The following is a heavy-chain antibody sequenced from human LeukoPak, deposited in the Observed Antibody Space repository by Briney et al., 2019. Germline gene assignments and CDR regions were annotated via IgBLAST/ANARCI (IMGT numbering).Heavy chain of an antibody. J-gene: IGHJ4*02. CDR1: GYTFTSYA. D-gene: IGHD1-14*01. CDR2: IIPIFGTA. V-gene: IGHV1-69*13. Sequence: ASVKVSCKASGYTFTSYAMNWVRQAPGQGLEWMGGIIPIFGTANYAQKFQGRVTITADESTSTAYMELSSLRSEDTAVYYCARSNGGWEPYYFDYWGQGTLVTVSS. CDR3: ARSNGGWEPYYFDY.